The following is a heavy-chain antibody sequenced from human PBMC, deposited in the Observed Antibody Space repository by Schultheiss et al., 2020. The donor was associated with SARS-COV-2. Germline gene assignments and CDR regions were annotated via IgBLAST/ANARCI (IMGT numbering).Heavy chain of an antibody. CDR2: ISYDGSNK. CDR3: ALAGGTTGDDY. Sequence: GGSLRLSCAASGFTFSSYAMHWVRQAPGKGLEWVAVISYDGSNKYYADSVKGQFSISRDNSKNTLYLQMNSLRAEDTAVYYCALAGGTTGDDYWGQGTQVTVSS. D-gene: IGHD1-7*01. CDR1: GFTFSSYA. V-gene: IGHV3-30*04. J-gene: IGHJ4*02.